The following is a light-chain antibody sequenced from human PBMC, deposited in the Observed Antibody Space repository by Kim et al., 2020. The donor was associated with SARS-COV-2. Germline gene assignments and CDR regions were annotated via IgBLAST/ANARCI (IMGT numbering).Light chain of an antibody. CDR2: GAS. V-gene: IGKV1-39*01. Sequence: DIQMTQSPSSLSASVGDRVIITCRTSQSVTNYLNWYQQKTGEAPNLLIYGASSLQSGVPSRFSGSGSGTDFTLTISSLQPEDFATYYCQQSYSTRLTFGGGTKVDIK. CDR3: QQSYSTRLT. J-gene: IGKJ4*01. CDR1: QSVTNY.